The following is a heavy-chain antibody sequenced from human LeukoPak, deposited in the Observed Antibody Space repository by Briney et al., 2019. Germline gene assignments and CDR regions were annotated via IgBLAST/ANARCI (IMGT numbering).Heavy chain of an antibody. J-gene: IGHJ5*02. CDR2: IYYSGST. D-gene: IGHD6-13*01. CDR3: ARDAIQSSSWYLTWFDP. Sequence: SETLSLTCTASGGPISSSSYYWGWIRQPPGKGLEWIGSIYYSGSTYYNPSLKSRVTISVDTSKNQFSQKLSSVTAADTAVYYCARDAIQSSSWYLTWFDPWGQGTLVTVSS. V-gene: IGHV4-39*07. CDR1: GGPISSSSYY.